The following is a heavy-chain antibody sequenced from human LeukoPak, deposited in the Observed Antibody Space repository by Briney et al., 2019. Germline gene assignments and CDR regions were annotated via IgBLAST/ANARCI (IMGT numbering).Heavy chain of an antibody. CDR1: GGPISSYY. D-gene: IGHD5-18*01. J-gene: IGHJ2*01. CDR2: IYTSGST. CDR3: ARVSSAYSYGHWYFDL. V-gene: IGHV4-4*07. Sequence: PSETLSLTCTVSGGPISSYYWSWIRQPAGKGLEWIGRIYTSGSTNYNPSLKSRVTMSVDTSKNQFSLKLSSVTAADTAVYYCARVSSAYSYGHWYFDLWGRGTLVTVSS.